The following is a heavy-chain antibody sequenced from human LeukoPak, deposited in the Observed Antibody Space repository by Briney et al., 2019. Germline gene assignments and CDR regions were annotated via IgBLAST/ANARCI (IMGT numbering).Heavy chain of an antibody. J-gene: IGHJ6*02. CDR3: ARQNTDITTLDV. CDR2: TFYTSKWYN. D-gene: IGHD1-1*01. Sequence: SQTLSLTCAISGDSVSRNSATWNWIRQSPSRGLEWLGRTFYTSKWYNEYAESVKSRITIIADASKNQVSLQLNSVTPEDTAIYYCARQNTDITTLDVWGQGTTVTVSS. V-gene: IGHV6-1*01. CDR1: GDSVSRNSAT.